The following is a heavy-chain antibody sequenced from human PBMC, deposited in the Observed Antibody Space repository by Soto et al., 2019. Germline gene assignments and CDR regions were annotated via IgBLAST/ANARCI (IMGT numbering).Heavy chain of an antibody. D-gene: IGHD6-6*01. Sequence: PSETLSLTCTVSGGSISSGGYYWSWIRQHPGKGLEWIGYIYYSGSTYYNPSLKSRVTISVDTSKNQFSLKLSSVTAADTAVYYCARGFPLVPFDPWGQGTLVTVSS. CDR1: GGSISSGGYY. CDR2: IYYSGST. V-gene: IGHV4-31*03. J-gene: IGHJ5*02. CDR3: ARGFPLVPFDP.